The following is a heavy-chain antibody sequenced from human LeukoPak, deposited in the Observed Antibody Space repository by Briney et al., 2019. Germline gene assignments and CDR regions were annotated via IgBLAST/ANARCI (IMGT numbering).Heavy chain of an antibody. J-gene: IGHJ4*02. CDR2: ISSSGSTI. D-gene: IGHD6-19*01. CDR1: GFTFSDYY. V-gene: IGHV3-11*01. Sequence: PGGSLRLSCAASGFTFSDYYMSWIRQAPGKGLEWVSYISSSGSTIYYADSVKGRFTISRDNAKNSLYLQMNSLRAEDTAVYYCARDRNQWLTEGDLDYWGQGTLATVSS. CDR3: ARDRNQWLTEGDLDY.